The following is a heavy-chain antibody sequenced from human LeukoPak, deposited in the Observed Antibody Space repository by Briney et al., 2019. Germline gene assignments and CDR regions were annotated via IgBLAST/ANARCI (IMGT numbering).Heavy chain of an antibody. CDR3: ARGPAVRFLEWLDAFDI. CDR2: ISSSSSTI. Sequence: PGGSLRLSCAASGFTFSSYSMNWVRQAPGKGLEWVSYISSSSSTIYYADSVKGRFTISRDNAKNSLYLQMNSLRAEDTAVYYCARGPAVRFLEWLDAFDIWGQGTMVTVSS. D-gene: IGHD3-3*01. V-gene: IGHV3-48*01. J-gene: IGHJ3*02. CDR1: GFTFSSYS.